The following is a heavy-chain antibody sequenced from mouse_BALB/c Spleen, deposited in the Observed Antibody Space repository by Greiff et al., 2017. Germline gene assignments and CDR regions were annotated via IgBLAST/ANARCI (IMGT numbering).Heavy chain of an antibody. J-gene: IGHJ1*01. CDR2: INPYNGDT. CDR1: GYSFTGYF. D-gene: IGHD3-3*01. CDR3: AREGTSWYFDV. V-gene: IGHV1-20*02. Sequence: EVQLQQSGPELVKPGASVKISCKASGYSFTGYFMNWVMQSHGKSLEWIGRINPYNGDTFYNQKFKGKATLTVDKSSSTAHMELRSLASEDSAVYYCAREGTSWYFDVWGAGTTVTVSS.